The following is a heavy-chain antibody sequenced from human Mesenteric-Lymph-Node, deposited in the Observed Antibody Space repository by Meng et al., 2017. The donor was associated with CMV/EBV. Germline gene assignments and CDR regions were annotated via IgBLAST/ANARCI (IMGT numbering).Heavy chain of an antibody. CDR2: INHSGST. CDR1: GGSFSGYY. Sequence: SETLSLTCAVYGGSFSGYYWSWIRQPPGKGLEWIGEINHSGSTNYNPSLKSRATISADTSKNQFSLKLSSVTAADTAVYYCATGTYYCSTTSCYPDVWGQGTTVTVSS. CDR3: ATGTYYCSTTSCYPDV. J-gene: IGHJ6*02. V-gene: IGHV4-34*01. D-gene: IGHD2-2*01.